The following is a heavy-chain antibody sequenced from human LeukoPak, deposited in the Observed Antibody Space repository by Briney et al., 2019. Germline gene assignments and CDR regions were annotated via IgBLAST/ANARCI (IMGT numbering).Heavy chain of an antibody. Sequence: GGSLRLSCAASGFTFSDYYMSWIRQAPGKGLEWVSYISSSSSYTNYADSVKGRFTISRDNAKNSLYLQMNSLRAEDTAVYYCARHFWEEWLSSYYYYGMDVWGQGTTVTVSS. D-gene: IGHD3-3*01. CDR3: ARHFWEEWLSSYYYYGMDV. V-gene: IGHV3-11*06. CDR1: GFTFSDYY. J-gene: IGHJ6*02. CDR2: ISSSSSYT.